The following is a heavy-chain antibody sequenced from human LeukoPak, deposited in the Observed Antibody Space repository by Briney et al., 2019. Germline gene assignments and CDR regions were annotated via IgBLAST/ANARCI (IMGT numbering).Heavy chain of an antibody. CDR1: GFSFSTYG. V-gene: IGHV3-21*01. CDR3: ARDGESSSWYNYFDY. Sequence: NPGTSLRLSCAASGFSFSTYGMNWVRQAPGKGLEWVSSISSSSSYIYYADSVKGRFTISRDNAKNSLYLQMNSLRAEDTAVYYCARDGESSSWYNYFDYWGQGTLVTVSS. D-gene: IGHD6-13*01. CDR2: ISSSSSYI. J-gene: IGHJ4*02.